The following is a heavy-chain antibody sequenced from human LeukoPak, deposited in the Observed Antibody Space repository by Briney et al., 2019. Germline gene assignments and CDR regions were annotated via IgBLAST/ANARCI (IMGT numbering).Heavy chain of an antibody. CDR3: ASYYYYGMDV. J-gene: IGHJ6*02. CDR1: GFTFSSYE. CDR2: ISSSGSTI. V-gene: IGHV3-48*03. Sequence: GGSLRLSCAASGFTFSSYEMNWVRQAPGKGLGWVSYISSSGSTIYYADSVKGRFTISRDNAKNSLYLQMNSLRAEDTAVYYCASYYYYGMDVWGQGTTVTVSS.